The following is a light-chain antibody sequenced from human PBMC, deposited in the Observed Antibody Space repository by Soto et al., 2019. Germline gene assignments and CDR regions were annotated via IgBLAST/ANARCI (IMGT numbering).Light chain of an antibody. Sequence: QSVLTQPASVSGSPGQSITISCTGTSSDLGGYNYFSWYQQHPGKAPKLIIYEVSNRPSGVSDRFSGSKSDNTASLTISGLQDEDEADYYCSSYTTSTNVFGTGTKVTVL. J-gene: IGLJ1*01. CDR2: EVS. CDR3: SSYTTSTNV. CDR1: SSDLGGYNY. V-gene: IGLV2-14*01.